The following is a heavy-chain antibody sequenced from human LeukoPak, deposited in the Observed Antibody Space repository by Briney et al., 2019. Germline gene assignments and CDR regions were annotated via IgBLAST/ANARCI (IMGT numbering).Heavy chain of an antibody. V-gene: IGHV1-3*01. Sequence: ASVKVSCKASGYTFTSYAMHWVRQAPGQRLEWMGWINAGNGNTKYSQKFQGRVTITEDESTSTAYMELSSLRSEDTVVYYCARSPPYCSGGSCYSQRAWYFDLWGRGTLVTVSS. CDR2: INAGNGNT. CDR3: ARSPPYCSGGSCYSQRAWYFDL. J-gene: IGHJ2*01. CDR1: GYTFTSYA. D-gene: IGHD2-15*01.